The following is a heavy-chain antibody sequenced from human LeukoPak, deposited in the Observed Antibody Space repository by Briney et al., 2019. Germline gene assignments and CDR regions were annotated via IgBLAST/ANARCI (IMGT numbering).Heavy chain of an antibody. CDR1: GFTFSTYS. J-gene: IGHJ4*02. Sequence: GGSLRLSCAASGFTFSTYSMNWVRRAPGKGLEGVSAISGSGTNTYYADSVKGRFTISRDNSKGTVFLQMNSLRAEDAAVYYCAKVATVVPFDYWGQGTLVTVSS. V-gene: IGHV3-23*01. D-gene: IGHD4-23*01. CDR3: AKVATVVPFDY. CDR2: ISGSGTNT.